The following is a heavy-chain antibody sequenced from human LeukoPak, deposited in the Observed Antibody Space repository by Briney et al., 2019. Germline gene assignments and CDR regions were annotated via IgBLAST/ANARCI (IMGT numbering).Heavy chain of an antibody. CDR3: ARGNYYDSSGYFVY. J-gene: IGHJ4*02. Sequence: GGSLRLSCAASGFTFSDYNMNWVRQAPGKGLEWVSYISSSSNTIYYADSVKGRFTISRDNAENSLYLQMNSLRDEDTAVFYCARGNYYDSSGYFVYWGQGTLVTVSS. CDR2: ISSSSNTI. CDR1: GFTFSDYN. D-gene: IGHD3-22*01. V-gene: IGHV3-48*02.